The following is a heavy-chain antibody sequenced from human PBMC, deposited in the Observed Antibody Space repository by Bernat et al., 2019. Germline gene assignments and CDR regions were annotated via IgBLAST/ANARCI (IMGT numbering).Heavy chain of an antibody. CDR2: ISAYNGNT. CDR3: ARVGSNSPEFDY. Sequence: QVQLVQSGAEVKKPGASVKVSCKASGYTFTSYGISWVRQAPGQGLEWMGWISAYNGNTNYAQKFQGRVTITRDTSASTAYMELSSLRSEDTAVYYCARVGSNSPEFDYWGQGTLVTVSS. J-gene: IGHJ4*02. V-gene: IGHV1-18*01. D-gene: IGHD4-11*01. CDR1: GYTFTSYG.